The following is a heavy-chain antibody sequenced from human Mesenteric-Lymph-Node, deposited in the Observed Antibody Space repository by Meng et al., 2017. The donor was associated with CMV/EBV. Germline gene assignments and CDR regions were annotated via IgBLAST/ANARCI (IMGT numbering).Heavy chain of an antibody. Sequence: SVKVSCKASGGTFSSYAISWVRQAPGQGLEWMGGIIPILGIANYAQKFQGRVTITTDESTSTAYMELSSLRSEDTAVYYCARDLRGGGYSGYDRVGYYYYGMDVWGQGTTVTVSS. D-gene: IGHD5-12*01. CDR3: ARDLRGGGYSGYDRVGYYYYGMDV. CDR2: IIPILGIA. V-gene: IGHV1-69*10. J-gene: IGHJ6*02. CDR1: GGTFSSYA.